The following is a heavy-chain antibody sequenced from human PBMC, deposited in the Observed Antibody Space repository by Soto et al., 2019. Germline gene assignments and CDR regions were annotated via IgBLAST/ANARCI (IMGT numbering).Heavy chain of an antibody. D-gene: IGHD6-13*01. CDR2: TYYRAKWYN. Sequence: SQTLSLTCAISGDSVSSNSAAWNWIRQSPSRGLEWLGRTYYRAKWYNDYAGSVKSRITIKPDTSKNQFSLQLNSVTPEDTAVYYCARDRGPSIAAAGTVFFYYYMDDWGKGTTVTVSS. CDR1: GDSVSSNSAA. J-gene: IGHJ6*03. V-gene: IGHV6-1*01. CDR3: ARDRGPSIAAAGTVFFYYYMDD.